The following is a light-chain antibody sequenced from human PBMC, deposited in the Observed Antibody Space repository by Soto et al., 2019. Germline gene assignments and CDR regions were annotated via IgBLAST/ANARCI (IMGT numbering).Light chain of an antibody. J-gene: IGKJ1*01. V-gene: IGKV3-20*01. CDR2: DAS. Sequence: EIVLTQSPGTLSLSPGERATLSCRASETVNNAYLAWYQQKPGQAPRLLIYDASIRATGIPDRFSGSGSGTVFTLTISRLQPEDFAVYYCQQYGSSPRTFGQGTKVEIQ. CDR3: QQYGSSPRT. CDR1: ETVNNAY.